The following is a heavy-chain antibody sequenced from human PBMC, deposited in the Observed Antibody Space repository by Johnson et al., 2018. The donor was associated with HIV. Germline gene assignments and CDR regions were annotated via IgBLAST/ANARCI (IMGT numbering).Heavy chain of an antibody. Sequence: VQLVESGGGLIQPGGSLRLSCVASGFTVSYNYMNWVRQAPGKGLEWVSVIYSGFIGYADSVKGRFTISRDNAKNSLYLQMNSLRAEDTAVYYCAKGKSGSYWIGGDAFDIWGQGTMVTVSS. D-gene: IGHD1-26*01. CDR1: GFTVSYNY. V-gene: IGHV3-53*01. J-gene: IGHJ3*02. CDR3: AKGKSGSYWIGGDAFDI. CDR2: IYSGFI.